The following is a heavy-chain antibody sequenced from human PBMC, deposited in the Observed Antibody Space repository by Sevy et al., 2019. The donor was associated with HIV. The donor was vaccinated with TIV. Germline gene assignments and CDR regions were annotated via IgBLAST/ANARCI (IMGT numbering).Heavy chain of an antibody. CDR3: ARGKSPAYYYGSGSQQRAQVDP. V-gene: IGHV4-34*01. J-gene: IGHJ5*02. CDR2: INHSGST. Sequence: LLQLRRPCPSPALSMVGPSVVTTGAGSASPQGRGWSGLGEINHSGSTNYNPSLKSRVTISVDTSKNQFSLKLSSVTAADTAVYYCARGKSPAYYYGSGSQQRAQVDPWGQGTLVTVSS. CDR1: VGPSVVTT. D-gene: IGHD3-10*01.